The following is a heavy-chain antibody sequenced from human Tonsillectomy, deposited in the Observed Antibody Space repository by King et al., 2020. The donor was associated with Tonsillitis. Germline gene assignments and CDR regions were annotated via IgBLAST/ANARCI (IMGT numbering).Heavy chain of an antibody. D-gene: IGHD2-15*01. J-gene: IGHJ5*02. CDR2: IKEDGSEK. CDR3: AREIKGGKYCSGGSCYDHNWFDP. V-gene: IGHV3-7*01. CDR1: GFTFRSYW. Sequence: VQLVESGGGLVQPGGSLRLSCTASGFTFRSYWMNWVRQAPGKGLEWVANIKEDGSEKYYVHSVKGRFTISRDNAKNSLYLQMNSLRAEDTAVYYCAREIKGGKYCSGGSCYDHNWFDPWGQGTLVTVSS.